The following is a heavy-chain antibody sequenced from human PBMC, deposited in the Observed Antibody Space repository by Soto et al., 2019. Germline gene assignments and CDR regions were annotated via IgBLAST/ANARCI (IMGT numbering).Heavy chain of an antibody. D-gene: IGHD1-26*01. J-gene: IGHJ4*02. CDR2: IIPIFGTA. Sequence: QVQLVQSGAEVKKPGSSVKVSCKASGGTFSSYAISWVRQAPGQGLEWMGGIIPIFGTANYAQKFQGRVTIXXDXPXXTAYMELSSLRSEDTAVYYCAIGGIVGATIRGFDYWGQGTLVTVSS. V-gene: IGHV1-69*12. CDR3: AIGGIVGATIRGFDY. CDR1: GGTFSSYA.